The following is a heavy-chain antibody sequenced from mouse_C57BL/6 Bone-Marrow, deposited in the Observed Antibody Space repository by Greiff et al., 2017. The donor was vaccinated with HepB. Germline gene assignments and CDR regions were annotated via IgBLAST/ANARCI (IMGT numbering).Heavy chain of an antibody. V-gene: IGHV1-42*01. CDR1: GYSFTGYY. D-gene: IGHD2-4*01. CDR3: ARWAYDYDGAWFAY. J-gene: IGHJ3*01. CDR2: INPSTGGT. Sequence: VQLQQSGPELVKPGASVKISCKASGYSFTGYYMNWVKQSPEKSLEWIGEINPSTGGTTYNQKFKAKATLTVDKSSSTAYMQLKSLTSEDSAVYYCARWAYDYDGAWFAYWGQGTLVTVSA.